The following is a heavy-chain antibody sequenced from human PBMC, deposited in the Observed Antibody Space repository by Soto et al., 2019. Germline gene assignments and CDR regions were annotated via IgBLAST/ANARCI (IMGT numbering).Heavy chain of an antibody. Sequence: QVHLVQSGAEVKKPGASVKVSCKTSGYTFTNFDVNWVRQAAGQGLEWMGWMSPNSENKGYALKFQGRVIMTRDTATTTAYRERSSLRSEDTAVYYCVRGFGDSWNTGGYNWFDFWGQGTLVTVSS. CDR2: MSPNSENK. V-gene: IGHV1-8*02. J-gene: IGHJ5*01. D-gene: IGHD5-12*01. CDR3: VRGFGDSWNTGGYNWFDF. CDR1: GYTFTNFD.